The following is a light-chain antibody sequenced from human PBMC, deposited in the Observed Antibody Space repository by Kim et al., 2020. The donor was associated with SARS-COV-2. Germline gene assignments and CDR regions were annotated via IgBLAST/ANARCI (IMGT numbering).Light chain of an antibody. CDR3: QVWDSSTVV. J-gene: IGLJ2*01. V-gene: IGLV3-9*01. CDR1: NIGSKK. Sequence: SVALGQTARITCGGNNIGSKKVDWYQQKPGQAPVLVIYRDSNRPSGIPERFSGSNSGNTATLTISRAQAGDEADYYCQVWDSSTVVFGGGTQLTVL. CDR2: RDS.